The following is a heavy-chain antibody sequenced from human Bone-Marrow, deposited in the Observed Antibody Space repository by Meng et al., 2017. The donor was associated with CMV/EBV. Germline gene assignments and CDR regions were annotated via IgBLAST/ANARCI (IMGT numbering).Heavy chain of an antibody. CDR1: GYTFSYYD. D-gene: IGHD5-24*01. V-gene: IGHV1-8*01. CDR3: ARDGYNYGGADY. CDR2: MNPNRGNT. Sequence: ASVKVSCKASGYTFSYYDIIWVRQASGQGLEWVGWMNPNRGNTAYAQKFQGRVTMTRDTSTSIAYMELSSLRSGDTAVYYCARDGYNYGGADYWGQGTLVTVSS. J-gene: IGHJ4*02.